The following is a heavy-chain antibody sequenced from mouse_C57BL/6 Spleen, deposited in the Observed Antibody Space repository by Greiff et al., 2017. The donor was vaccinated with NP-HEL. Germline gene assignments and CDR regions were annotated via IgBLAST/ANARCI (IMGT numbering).Heavy chain of an antibody. V-gene: IGHV1-69*01. D-gene: IGHD1-1*01. CDR2: IDPSDSYT. CDR1: GYTFTSYW. J-gene: IGHJ2*01. CDR3: ARGATVVAPYYFDY. Sequence: QVQLQQPGAELVMPGPSVKLSCKASGYTFTSYWMHWVKQRPGQGLEWIGEIDPSDSYTNYNQKFKGKSTLTVDKSSSPAYMQLSSLTSEDSAVYYCARGATVVAPYYFDYWGQGTTLTVSS.